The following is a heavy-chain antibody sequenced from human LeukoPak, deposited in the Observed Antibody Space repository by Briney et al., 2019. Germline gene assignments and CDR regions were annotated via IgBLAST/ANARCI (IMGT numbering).Heavy chain of an antibody. CDR3: ARAPERWYSYGSYTYYYMDV. V-gene: IGHV4-59*01. Sequence: SETLSLTCTVSGGSISSYYWNWIRQPPGRGLEWIGSISYSGSTKYNPSLESRVTISVDTSKNQISLKLSSVTAADTTVYYCARAPERWYSYGSYTYYYMDVWGKGTTVTVSS. CDR2: ISYSGST. D-gene: IGHD5-18*01. J-gene: IGHJ6*03. CDR1: GGSISSYY.